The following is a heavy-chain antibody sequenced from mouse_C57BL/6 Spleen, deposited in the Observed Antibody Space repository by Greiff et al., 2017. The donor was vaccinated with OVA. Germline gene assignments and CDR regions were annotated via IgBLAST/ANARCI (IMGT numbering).Heavy chain of an antibody. V-gene: IGHV1-42*01. Sequence: EVQLQQSGPELVKPGASVKISCKASGYSFTGYYMNWVKQSPEKSLEWIGEINPSTGGTTYNQKFKAKATLTVDKSSSTAYMQLKSLTSEDSAVDYCASLIYYDYDDYFDYWGQGTTLTVSS. CDR1: GYSFTGYY. CDR3: ASLIYYDYDDYFDY. CDR2: INPSTGGT. D-gene: IGHD2-4*01. J-gene: IGHJ2*01.